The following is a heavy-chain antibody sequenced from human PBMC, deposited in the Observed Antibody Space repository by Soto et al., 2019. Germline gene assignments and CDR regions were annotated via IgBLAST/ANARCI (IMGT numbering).Heavy chain of an antibody. D-gene: IGHD6-19*01. CDR2: IYYSGST. CDR1: GGSISSSSYY. V-gene: IGHV4-39*01. J-gene: IGHJ4*02. CDR3: ARHGSSGWFIDY. Sequence: SETLSLTCTVSGGSISSSSYYRGWIRQPPGKGLEWIGSIYYSGSTYYNPSLKSRVTISVDTSKNQFSLKLSSVTAADTAVYYCARHGSSGWFIDYWGQGTLVTVSS.